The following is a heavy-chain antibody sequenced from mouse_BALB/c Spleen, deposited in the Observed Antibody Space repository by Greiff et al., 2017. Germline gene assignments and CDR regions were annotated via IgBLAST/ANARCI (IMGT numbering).Heavy chain of an antibody. D-gene: IGHD1-2*01. CDR1: GFTFSSYA. CDR3: ARTTAVWYFDV. J-gene: IGHJ1*01. CDR2: ISSGGST. V-gene: IGHV5-6-5*01. Sequence: EVKLVESGGGLVKPGGSLKLSCAASGFTFSSYAMSWVRQTPEKRLEWVASISSGGSTYYPDSVKGRFTISRDNARNILYLQMSSLRSEDTAMYYCARTTAVWYFDVWGAGTTVTVSS.